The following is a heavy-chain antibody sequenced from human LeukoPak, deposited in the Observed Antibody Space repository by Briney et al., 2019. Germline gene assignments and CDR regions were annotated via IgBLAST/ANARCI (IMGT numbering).Heavy chain of an antibody. Sequence: GGSLRLSCAASGFTFSSYWMNWVRQAPGKGLEWVAKIKKDGSEKYYVDSVKGRFTISRDNAKTSLFLQMNSLRAEDTAVYYCARDLSGVTGYTYGRGIDYWGQGTLVTVSS. CDR2: IKKDGSEK. J-gene: IGHJ4*02. CDR1: GFTFSSYW. CDR3: ARDLSGVTGYTYGRGIDY. D-gene: IGHD5-18*01. V-gene: IGHV3-7*01.